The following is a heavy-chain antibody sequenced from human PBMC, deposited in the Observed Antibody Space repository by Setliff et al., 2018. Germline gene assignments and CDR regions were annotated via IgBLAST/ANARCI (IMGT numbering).Heavy chain of an antibody. CDR3: AKRDYYDSSGYLLPYMDV. CDR2: ISSSSTTI. D-gene: IGHD3-22*01. Sequence: GSLRLSCAASGFTFSSYWMSWVRQAPGKGLEWLSYISSSSTTIYYADSVKGRFTISRDNSKNTLYLQMNSLRAEDAAVYYCAKRDYYDSSGYLLPYMDVWGKGTTVTVSS. J-gene: IGHJ6*03. CDR1: GFTFSSYW. V-gene: IGHV3-48*01.